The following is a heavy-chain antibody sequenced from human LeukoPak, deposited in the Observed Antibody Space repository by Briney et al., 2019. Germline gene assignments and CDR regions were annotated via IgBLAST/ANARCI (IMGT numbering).Heavy chain of an antibody. Sequence: ASVKVSCKASGDTFTGYYIHWVRQAPGQGLEWMGRINPNSGGTNSAQEFQGRVTMTWDTSVNTAYLELGSLRSDDTAVYYCARLDGTGRSQIMIDYWGQGTLVTVSS. CDR3: ARLDGTGRSQIMIDY. D-gene: IGHD1-14*01. J-gene: IGHJ4*02. CDR1: GDTFTGYY. CDR2: INPNSGGT. V-gene: IGHV1-2*06.